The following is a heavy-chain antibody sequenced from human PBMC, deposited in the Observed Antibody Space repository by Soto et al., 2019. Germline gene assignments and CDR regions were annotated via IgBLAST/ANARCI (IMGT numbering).Heavy chain of an antibody. CDR2: IYWDDSK. Sequence: QITLEESGPTLVKATQTLTLTCALSGFTLNTHGMGVAWVRQPPGKALEWLALIYWDDSKYYSPSLESRLTVTKVTSKNQVVLTMTNMDPGDTAPYFCAQQYNWNFDHWGRGTLITVSS. CDR3: AQQYNWNFDH. CDR1: GFTLNTHGMG. J-gene: IGHJ4*02. V-gene: IGHV2-5*02. D-gene: IGHD1-1*01.